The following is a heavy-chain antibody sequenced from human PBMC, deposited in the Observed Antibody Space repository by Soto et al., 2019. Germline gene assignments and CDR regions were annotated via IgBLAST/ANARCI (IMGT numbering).Heavy chain of an antibody. V-gene: IGHV3-23*01. D-gene: IGHD3-16*01. CDR1: GFTFRNYA. CDR3: ARDGWGSNWYFDL. Sequence: GGSLRLSCAASGFTFRNYAMNWVRQAPGKGLEWVSSISGGGDSRKYVDSVKGRFTISRDNSKRTLFLQMNSLRVDDTAVYYCARDGWGSNWYFDLWGRGTLVTVSS. J-gene: IGHJ2*01. CDR2: ISGGGDSR.